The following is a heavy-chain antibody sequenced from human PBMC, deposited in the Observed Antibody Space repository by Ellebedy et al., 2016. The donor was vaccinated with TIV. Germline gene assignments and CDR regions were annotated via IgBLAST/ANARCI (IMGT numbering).Heavy chain of an antibody. J-gene: IGHJ4*02. CDR1: GFTFSSYG. CDR3: ARHAVGEGATLEY. D-gene: IGHD1-26*01. Sequence: GESLKISCAASGFTFSSYGMHWVRQAPGKGLEWVAVIWYDGSNKYYADSVNGRFTISRDNSKNTLYLQMNSLRAEDTAVYYCARHAVGEGATLEYWGQGTLVTDSS. CDR2: IWYDGSNK. V-gene: IGHV3-33*01.